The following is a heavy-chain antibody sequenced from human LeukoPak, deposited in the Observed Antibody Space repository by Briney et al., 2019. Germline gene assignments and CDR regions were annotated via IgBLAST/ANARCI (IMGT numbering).Heavy chain of an antibody. Sequence: PGGSLRLSCAASGFTFSSYAMSWVRQAPGKGLEWVSAISGSGYSTYFADSVKGRFTISRDNSKNSLYLQMNSLRTEDTALYYCAKDKSFSGSSSIADYWGQGTLVTVSS. CDR2: ISGSGYST. CDR3: AKDKSFSGSSSIADY. D-gene: IGHD6-6*01. J-gene: IGHJ4*02. V-gene: IGHV3-23*01. CDR1: GFTFSSYA.